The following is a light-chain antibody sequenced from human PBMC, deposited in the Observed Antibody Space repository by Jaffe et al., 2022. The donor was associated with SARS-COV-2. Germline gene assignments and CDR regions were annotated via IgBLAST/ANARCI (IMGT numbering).Light chain of an antibody. J-gene: IGLJ3*02. CDR2: DDS. Sequence: SYVLTQSPSVSVAPGQTATITCGGNNIGSESVHWYQQRPGQSPVLVVYDDSDRPSGIPERFSGSNSGNTATLTISRVEAGDEADYYCLVWHSGSDHVVFGGGTKLTVL. V-gene: IGLV3-21*02. CDR1: NIGSES. CDR3: LVWHSGSDHVV.